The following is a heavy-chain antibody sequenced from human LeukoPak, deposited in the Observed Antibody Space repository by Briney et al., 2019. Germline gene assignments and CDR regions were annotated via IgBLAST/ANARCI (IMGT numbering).Heavy chain of an antibody. CDR3: AKDSKIVGPTFRSYHYMDV. Sequence: GGSLRLSCAASGFTFSTYAMSWVRQAPGKGLEWVSGIGGSGGSTNYADSVKGRFTISRDNSKNTLYLQMNSLRAEDTAVYYCAKDSKIVGPTFRSYHYMDVWGKGTTVTVSS. CDR2: IGGSGGST. J-gene: IGHJ6*03. V-gene: IGHV3-23*01. D-gene: IGHD1-26*01. CDR1: GFTFSTYA.